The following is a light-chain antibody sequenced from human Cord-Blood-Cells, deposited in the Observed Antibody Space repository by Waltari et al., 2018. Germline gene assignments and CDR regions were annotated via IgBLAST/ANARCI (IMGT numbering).Light chain of an antibody. CDR2: EGS. J-gene: IGLJ3*02. CDR1: SSDVGSYNL. Sequence: ALTQPAPVSGSPGQSIPISCTGTSSDVGSYNLVSWYQQHPGKAPKLMIYEGSKRPSGVSNRFSGSKSGNTASLTISGLQAEDEADYYCCSYAGSSTWVFGGGTKLTVL. V-gene: IGLV2-23*01. CDR3: CSYAGSSTWV.